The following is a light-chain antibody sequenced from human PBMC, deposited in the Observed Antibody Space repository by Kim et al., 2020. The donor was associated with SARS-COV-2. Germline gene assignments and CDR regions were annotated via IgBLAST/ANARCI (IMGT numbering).Light chain of an antibody. Sequence: PGPRVTISCTGSRSNIGAGFDVHWYQQLPGTAPKLLIYSNTNRQSGVPDRFSASKSGTSASLVITGLQAEDEADYYCQSYDSSLSVFGGGTQLTVL. J-gene: IGLJ3*02. V-gene: IGLV1-40*01. CDR3: QSYDSSLSV. CDR1: RSNIGAGFD. CDR2: SNT.